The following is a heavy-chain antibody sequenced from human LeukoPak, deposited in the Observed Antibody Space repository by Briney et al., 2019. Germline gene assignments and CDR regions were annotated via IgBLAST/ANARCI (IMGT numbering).Heavy chain of an antibody. CDR2: ISNSGTTI. CDR1: GFTFSSYS. V-gene: IGHV3-48*04. J-gene: IGHJ4*02. Sequence: GGSLRLSCAASGFTFSSYSMNWVRQAPGKGLEWVSYISNSGTTIYYADSVKGRFTISRDNAKNSLYLQMKSLRAEDTAMYYCARDANYGDSGLDYWGQGTLVTVSS. CDR3: ARDANYGDSGLDY. D-gene: IGHD4-17*01.